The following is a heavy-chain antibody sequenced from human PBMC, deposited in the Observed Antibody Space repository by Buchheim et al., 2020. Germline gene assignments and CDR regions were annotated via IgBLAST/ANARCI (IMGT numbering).Heavy chain of an antibody. CDR1: GFTFSSYA. D-gene: IGHD1-1*01. Sequence: QVQLVESGGGVVQPGRSLRLSCAASGFTFSSYAMHWVRQAPGKGLEWVAVISYDGSNKYYADSVKGRFTISRDNSKNTLYLQMNSLRAEDTAVYYCARVQLERYYYYGMDVWGQGTT. CDR2: ISYDGSNK. J-gene: IGHJ6*02. V-gene: IGHV3-30*01. CDR3: ARVQLERYYYYGMDV.